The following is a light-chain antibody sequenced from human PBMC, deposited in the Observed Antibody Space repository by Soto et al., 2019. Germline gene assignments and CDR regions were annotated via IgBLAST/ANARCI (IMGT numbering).Light chain of an antibody. CDR2: DAS. CDR3: QQFIDGWT. Sequence: IQRTQSPSTLSASVGDRVTMACRASQSINNRLAWYQQMPGKAPNLLIYDASTLESGVPSRFRGSGSETEFTLTISGLQPDDFATYYCQQFIDGWTFGQGTKVDIK. J-gene: IGKJ1*01. CDR1: QSINNR. V-gene: IGKV1-5*01.